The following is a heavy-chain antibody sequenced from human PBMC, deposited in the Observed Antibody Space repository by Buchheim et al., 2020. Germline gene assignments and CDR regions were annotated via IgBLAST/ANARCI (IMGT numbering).Heavy chain of an antibody. V-gene: IGHV1-69*12. J-gene: IGHJ6*02. CDR1: GGTFSSYA. CDR3: ARFGGETPMVRGGNYYYYYGMDV. D-gene: IGHD3-10*01. Sequence: QVQLVQSGAEVKKPGSSVKVSCKASGGTFSSYAISWVRQAPGQGLEWMGGIIPIFGTANYAQKFQGRVTITADESTRTAHMELSSLRSEDTAVYYCARFGGETPMVRGGNYYYYYGMDVWGQGTT. CDR2: IIPIFGTA.